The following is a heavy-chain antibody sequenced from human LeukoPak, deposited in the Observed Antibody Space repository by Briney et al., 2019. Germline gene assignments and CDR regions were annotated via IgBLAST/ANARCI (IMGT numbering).Heavy chain of an antibody. CDR2: IIPIFGTA. CDR3: ARDSGAARPPGGYYYYYMDV. Sequence: SVKVSCKASGGTFSSYAISWVRQAPGQGLGWMGGIIPIFGTANYAQKFQGRVTITADESTSTAYMELSSLRSEDTAVYYCARDSGAARPPGGYYYYYMDVWGKGTTVTVSS. CDR1: GGTFSSYA. D-gene: IGHD6-6*01. V-gene: IGHV1-69*01. J-gene: IGHJ6*03.